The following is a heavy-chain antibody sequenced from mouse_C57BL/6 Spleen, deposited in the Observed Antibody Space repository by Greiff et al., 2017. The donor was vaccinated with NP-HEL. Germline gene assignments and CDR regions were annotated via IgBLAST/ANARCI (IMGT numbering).Heavy chain of an antibody. J-gene: IGHJ3*01. CDR3: AKELDGGFAY. CDR2: ISSGSSTI. V-gene: IGHV5-17*01. D-gene: IGHD3-3*01. CDR1: GFTFSDYG. Sequence: EVQLVESGGGLVKPGGSLKLSCAASGFTFSDYGMHWVRQAPEKGLEWVAYISSGSSTIYYADTVKGRFTISRDNAKNTLFLQMTSLRSEDTAMYYCAKELDGGFAYWGQGTLVTVSA.